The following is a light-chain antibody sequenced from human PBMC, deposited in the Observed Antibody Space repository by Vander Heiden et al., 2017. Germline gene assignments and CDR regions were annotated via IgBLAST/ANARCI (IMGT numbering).Light chain of an antibody. CDR1: SSNIGAST. V-gene: IGLV1-44*01. J-gene: IGLJ3*02. Sequence: QSELTQPPSASGTPGQRVTISCSGSSSNIGASTVNWYQQLPGTAPRLLIFINNQRPSGVPDRFSGSKSGTSASLAISGLQSEDEAHYYCATWDVRLNGRVLGGGTKLTVL. CDR2: INN. CDR3: ATWDVRLNGRV.